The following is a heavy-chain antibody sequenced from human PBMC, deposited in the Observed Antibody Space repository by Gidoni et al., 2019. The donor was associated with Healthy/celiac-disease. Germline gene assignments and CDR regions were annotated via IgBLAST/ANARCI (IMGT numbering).Heavy chain of an antibody. V-gene: IGHV3-49*05. CDR3: TSRNTWMATRHNWFDP. D-gene: IGHD5-12*01. Sequence: EVQLVESGGGLVNPGRSMRLSCTASGFTLGDYPMGWCRQAPGNGRGGVGFIGSKGYGGTTEYAASVKGRFTISRDDSKSIAYLQMNSLKTEDTAVYYCTSRNTWMATRHNWFDPWGQGTLVTVSS. CDR2: IGSKGYGGTT. J-gene: IGHJ5*02. CDR1: GFTLGDYP.